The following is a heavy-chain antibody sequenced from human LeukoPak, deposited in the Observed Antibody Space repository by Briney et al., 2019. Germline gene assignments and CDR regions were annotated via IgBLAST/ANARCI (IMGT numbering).Heavy chain of an antibody. CDR2: IYCTGST. J-gene: IGHJ4*02. CDR3: ARDRFAGGYRYLDY. CDR1: GGSINSGGYF. Sequence: SETLSLTCTVSGGSINSGGYFWNWIRQHPGRGLEWIGSIYCTGSTSYYPSLKSRLTISIATSKNQFSLRLNSVIAADTAVYYCARDRFAGGYRYLDYWGQGTLVTVSS. V-gene: IGHV4-31*03. D-gene: IGHD2-8*02.